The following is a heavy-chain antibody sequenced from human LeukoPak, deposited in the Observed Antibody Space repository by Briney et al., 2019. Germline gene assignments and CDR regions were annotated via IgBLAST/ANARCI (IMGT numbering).Heavy chain of an antibody. Sequence: SETLSLTCTVSGYSISSGYYWGWIRQPPGKGLEWIGYIYYSGSTNYNPSLKSRVTISVDTSKNQFSLKLSSVTAADTAVYYCARVDSSIPGTYYYYYMDVWGKGTTVTVSS. CDR2: IYYSGST. V-gene: IGHV4-61*01. CDR3: ARVDSSIPGTYYYYYMDV. D-gene: IGHD3-22*01. J-gene: IGHJ6*03. CDR1: GYSISSGYY.